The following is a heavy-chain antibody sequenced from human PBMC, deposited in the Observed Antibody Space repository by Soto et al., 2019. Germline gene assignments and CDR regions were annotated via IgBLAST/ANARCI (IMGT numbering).Heavy chain of an antibody. D-gene: IGHD1-20*01. CDR3: AKDYHWNDLGY. Sequence: QVQLVESGGGVVQPGRSLRLSCAASGFTFSSYGMHWVRQAPGKGLEWVAVISYDGSNKYYADSVKGRFTISRDNSKNTLYLQMNSLRAEDTAVYYCAKDYHWNDLGYWGQGTLVTVSS. V-gene: IGHV3-30*18. J-gene: IGHJ4*02. CDR1: GFTFSSYG. CDR2: ISYDGSNK.